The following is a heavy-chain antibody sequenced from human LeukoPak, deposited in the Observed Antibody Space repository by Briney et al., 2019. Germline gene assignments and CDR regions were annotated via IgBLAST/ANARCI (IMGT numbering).Heavy chain of an antibody. CDR1: ECNFLSNG. Sequence: SLTLSCVTSECNFLSNGKHSFRQPPRKGLVWVSRINPEGRGTSYADSVKGRFTISRDNAKDTVYLQMNSLRADDTAVYYCYSPEADYWGRGTLVTVSS. J-gene: IGHJ4*02. CDR3: YSPEADY. D-gene: IGHD2-15*01. CDR2: INPEGRGT. V-gene: IGHV3-74*01.